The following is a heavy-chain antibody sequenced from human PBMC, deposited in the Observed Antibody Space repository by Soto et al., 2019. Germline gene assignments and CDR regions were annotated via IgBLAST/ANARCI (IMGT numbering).Heavy chain of an antibody. Sequence: QVQLVQSGADVKKPGSSVKVSCKTSGGSFGSSAISWVRQGPAQGLEWMGEIIPVFDKANYAQNFQGRLTITADELTGTVFMELSRRTSEDTAVYFCVRLRRDWCEAFAHWGLGTVVTVSS. J-gene: IGHJ3*01. CDR1: GGSFGSSA. V-gene: IGHV1-69*01. D-gene: IGHD2-8*01. CDR3: VRLRRDWCEAFAH. CDR2: IIPVFDKA.